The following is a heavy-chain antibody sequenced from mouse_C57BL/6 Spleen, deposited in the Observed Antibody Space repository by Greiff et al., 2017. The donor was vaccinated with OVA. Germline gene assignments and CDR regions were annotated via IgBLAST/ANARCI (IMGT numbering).Heavy chain of an antibody. CDR3: ARTTVVARDWYFDV. CDR1: GFTFSDYG. V-gene: IGHV5-17*01. Sequence: EVKLMESGGGLVKPGGSLKLSCAASGFTFSDYGMHWVRQAPEKGLEWVAYISSGSSTIYYADTVKGRFTISRDNAKNTLFLRMTSLRSEDTAMYYCARTTVVARDWYFDVWGTGTTVTVSS. J-gene: IGHJ1*03. CDR2: ISSGSSTI. D-gene: IGHD1-1*01.